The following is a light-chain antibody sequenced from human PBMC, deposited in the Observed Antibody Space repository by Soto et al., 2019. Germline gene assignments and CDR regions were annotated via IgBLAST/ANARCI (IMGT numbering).Light chain of an antibody. V-gene: IGKV1-39*01. J-gene: IGKJ1*01. CDR1: QSIIGY. CDR3: QQSYSTPWT. CDR2: AAS. Sequence: DIQMTQSPSSLSSFIGDIFTITCRASQSIIGYLNWYQQIPGKAPKLLIYAASTLQSGVPSRFSGGGSDADFTLTISSLQPEDFATYYCQQSYSTPWTSGQGTKVDIK.